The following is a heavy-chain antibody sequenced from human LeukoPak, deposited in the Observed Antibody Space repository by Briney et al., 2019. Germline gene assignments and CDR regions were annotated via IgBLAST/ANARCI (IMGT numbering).Heavy chain of an antibody. CDR1: GGSISSYY. CDR2: IYYSGST. D-gene: IGHD3-22*01. J-gene: IGHJ3*02. CDR3: ARHYYDWIDAFDI. V-gene: IGHV4-59*08. Sequence: SETLSLTCTVSGGSISSYYWSWIRQPPAKGLEWIGYIYYSGSTNYNPSLKSRVTISVDTSKNQFSLKLSSVTAADTAVYYCARHYYDWIDAFDIWGQGTMVTVSS.